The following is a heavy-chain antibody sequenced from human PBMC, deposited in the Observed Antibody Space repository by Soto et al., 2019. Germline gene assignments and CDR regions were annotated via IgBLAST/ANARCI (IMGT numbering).Heavy chain of an antibody. CDR1: HGSLGRYY. D-gene: IGHD3-22*01. CDR3: ARARGGYYDY. V-gene: IGHV4-59*01. Sequence: ENLDLTRSVHHGSLGRYYRSWIRQPPGKGLEWIGYIYYSGSTNYNPSLKSRVTISVDTSKNQFSLKLSSVTAADTAVYYCARARGGYYDYWGRNPGRRL. J-gene: IGHJ4*01. CDR2: IYYSGST.